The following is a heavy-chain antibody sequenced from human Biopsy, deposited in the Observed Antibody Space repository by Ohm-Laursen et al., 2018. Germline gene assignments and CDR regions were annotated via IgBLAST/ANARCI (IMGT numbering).Heavy chain of an antibody. V-gene: IGHV3-33*08. CDR2: IWYDGSNK. CDR3: ARDRYYGSANYFGYYNMDV. D-gene: IGHD3-10*01. J-gene: IGHJ6*02. Sequence: SSLRLSCAASGYTFSSYGLHWVRQAPGKGLEWVAVIWYDGSNKYYADSVKGRFTTSRDNSKNTLFLQMNNLRAEDTAVYYCARDRYYGSANYFGYYNMDVWGQGTTVTVSS. CDR1: GYTFSSYG.